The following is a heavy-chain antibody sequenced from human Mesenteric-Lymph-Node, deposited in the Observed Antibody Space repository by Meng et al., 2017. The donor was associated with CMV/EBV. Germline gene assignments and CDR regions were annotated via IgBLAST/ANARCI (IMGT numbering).Heavy chain of an antibody. D-gene: IGHD3-9*01. V-gene: IGHV4-34*01. Sequence: GQFPQWVAGLCCLSDTLSVTWAVYGGSFSGYYWNWIRQSPEKGLEWIGEINHSGSTTYNPSFTSRIIISVDTSTNQISLNMSSVTAADTAVYYCARGSSYDILTGYFDYWGQGALVTVSS. CDR2: INHSGST. CDR1: GGSFSGYY. CDR3: ARGSSYDILTGYFDY. J-gene: IGHJ4*02.